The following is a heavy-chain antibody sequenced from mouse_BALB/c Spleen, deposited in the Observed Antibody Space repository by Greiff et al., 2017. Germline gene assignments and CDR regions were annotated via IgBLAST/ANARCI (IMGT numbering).Heavy chain of an antibody. V-gene: IGHV5-17*02. D-gene: IGHD1-2*01. CDR2: ISSGSSTI. J-gene: IGHJ3*01. CDR1: GFTFSSFG. CDR3: ARAPFITTATTWCAY. Sequence: EVKLMESGGGLVQPGGSRKLSCAASGFTFSSFGMHWVRQAPEKGLEWVAYISSGSSTIYYADTVKGRFTISRDNPKNTLFLQMTSLRSEDTAMYYCARAPFITTATTWCAYWGQGTLVTVSA.